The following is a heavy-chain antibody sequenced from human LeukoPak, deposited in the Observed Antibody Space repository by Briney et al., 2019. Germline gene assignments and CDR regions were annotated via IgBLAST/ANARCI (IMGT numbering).Heavy chain of an antibody. Sequence: PGGSLRLSCATSGFTFSSYAMSWVRQAPGKGLEWVSSIGISSGYIYYADSVKGRFTISRDNAKNSLYLQMNSLRAEDTAVYYCARDDYDSGGYFDHWGQGTLVTVSS. D-gene: IGHD3-22*01. CDR1: GFTFSSYA. CDR2: IGISSGYI. J-gene: IGHJ4*02. V-gene: IGHV3-21*01. CDR3: ARDDYDSGGYFDH.